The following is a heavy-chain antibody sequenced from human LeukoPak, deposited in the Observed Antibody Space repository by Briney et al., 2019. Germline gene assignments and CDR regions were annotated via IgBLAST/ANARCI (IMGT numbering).Heavy chain of an antibody. CDR1: GYTLTELS. Sequence: ASVKVSCKVSGYTLTELSMHWVRQAPGKGLEWMGGFDPEDGETIYAQKFQGRVTMTEDTSTDTAYMELSSLRSEDTAVYYCARRWSSGWYEGFDYWGQGTLVTVSS. V-gene: IGHV1-24*01. J-gene: IGHJ4*02. CDR3: ARRWSSGWYEGFDY. CDR2: FDPEDGET. D-gene: IGHD6-19*01.